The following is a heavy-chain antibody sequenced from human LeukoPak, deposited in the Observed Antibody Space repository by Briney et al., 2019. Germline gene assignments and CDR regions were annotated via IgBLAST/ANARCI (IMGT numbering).Heavy chain of an antibody. Sequence: PGGSLRLSCAASGFTFSSYAMSWVRQAPGKGLEWVSAISGGGGSTYYADSVKGRFTISRDNSKNTLYLQMNSLRAEDTAVYYCAKAAIYDSSGSDDYWGQGTLVTVSS. CDR1: GFTFSSYA. CDR2: ISGGGGST. CDR3: AKAAIYDSSGSDDY. D-gene: IGHD3-22*01. J-gene: IGHJ4*02. V-gene: IGHV3-23*01.